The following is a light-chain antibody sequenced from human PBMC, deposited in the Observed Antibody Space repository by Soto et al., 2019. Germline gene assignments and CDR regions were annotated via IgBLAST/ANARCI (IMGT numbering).Light chain of an antibody. CDR1: NSDVGGYNY. CDR3: NSYAGTKNVV. J-gene: IGLJ2*01. V-gene: IGLV2-8*01. Sequence: QSVLTQPPSASGSPGQSVTISCTGTNSDVGGYNYVSWYQHHPGKAPKLIIYEVNKRPSGVPDRFSGSKSGNTASLTVSGLQVEDEADYYCNSYAGTKNVVFGGGTKLTVL. CDR2: EVN.